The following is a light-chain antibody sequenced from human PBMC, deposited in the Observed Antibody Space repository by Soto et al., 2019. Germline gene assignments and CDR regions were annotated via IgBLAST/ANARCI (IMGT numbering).Light chain of an antibody. CDR2: GAS. J-gene: IGKJ2*03. CDR1: QSVDSIY. V-gene: IGKV3-20*01. Sequence: EIVLTQSPGTLSLAPGDRATLSCRASQSVDSIYLAWYQQKPGQAPRILIFGASRRATGIPDRFSGSGSGTDFTLTISRLEPEDFAVYYCQQYGSSPLYSFGQGTKVEIK. CDR3: QQYGSSPLYS.